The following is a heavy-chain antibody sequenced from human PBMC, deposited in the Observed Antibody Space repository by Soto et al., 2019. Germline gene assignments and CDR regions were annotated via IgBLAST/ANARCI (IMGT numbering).Heavy chain of an antibody. V-gene: IGHV3-23*01. CDR1: GFTFSGYA. Sequence: GVPMRLWSAASGFTFSGYAMSWVRQATGKGLEWVSAISGSGGSTYYADSVKGRFTISRDNSKNTLYLQMNSLRAEDTAVYYCAKGGVGGYSYPSCYWGQRTLVTVSS. CDR2: ISGSGGST. J-gene: IGHJ1*01. CDR3: AKGGVGGYSYPSCY. D-gene: IGHD5-18*01.